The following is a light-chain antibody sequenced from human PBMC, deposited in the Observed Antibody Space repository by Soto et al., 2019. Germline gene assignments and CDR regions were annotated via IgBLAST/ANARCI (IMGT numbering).Light chain of an antibody. V-gene: IGKV2-24*01. Sequence: DIVMTQTPLSSPVTLGQPASISCRSSQSLVYSDGNTYLSWLQQRPGQPPRLLIYRISKRFFGVPDRFSGSGAGTDFTLNISRVEPEDVGVYYCMQATQLPLTFGGGTKVELK. CDR1: QSLVYSDGNTY. J-gene: IGKJ4*01. CDR2: RIS. CDR3: MQATQLPLT.